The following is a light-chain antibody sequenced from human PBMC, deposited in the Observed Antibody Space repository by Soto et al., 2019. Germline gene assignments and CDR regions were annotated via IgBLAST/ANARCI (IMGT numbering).Light chain of an antibody. CDR2: EVS. CDR1: SSDVGAYNH. J-gene: IGLJ1*01. V-gene: IGLV2-14*01. CDR3: ISYTGSSTSYV. Sequence: QSLLTQPASVSGSPGQSITISCTGTSSDVGAYNHVAWYQQHPGKAPKFMIYEVSNRPSGVSNRFSGSKSGNTASLTISGLQAEDEADYYCISYTGSSTSYVFGTGTKLTVL.